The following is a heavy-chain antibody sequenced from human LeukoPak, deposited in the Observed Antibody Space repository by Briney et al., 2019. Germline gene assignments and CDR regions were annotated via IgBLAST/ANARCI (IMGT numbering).Heavy chain of an antibody. CDR2: INPDGSDT. CDR3: STNLGF. J-gene: IGHJ4*02. Sequence: GGSLRLSCAASGFTFTKSSMHWVRQAPGKGLVWVSYINPDGSDTTYADSVKGRFTISRDNANNTLYLQMSSLRVDDTAVYYCSTNLGFRGQGTLVTVSS. V-gene: IGHV3-74*01. CDR1: GFTFTKSS.